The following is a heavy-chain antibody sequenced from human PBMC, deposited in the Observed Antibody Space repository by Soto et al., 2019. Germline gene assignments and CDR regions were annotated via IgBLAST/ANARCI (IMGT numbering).Heavy chain of an antibody. V-gene: IGHV1-8*01. CDR2: MNPNSGNT. J-gene: IGHJ4*02. CDR3: ARGRYSSSWSVN. CDR1: GYTFTSYD. Sequence: QVQLVQSGAEVKKPGASVKVSCKASGYTFTSYDINWVRQATGQGLEWMGWMNPNSGNTGYAQKFQGRVTMTRNTSISTAYRELGSLRSEETAVYYCARGRYSSSWSVNWGQGTLVTVSS. D-gene: IGHD6-13*01.